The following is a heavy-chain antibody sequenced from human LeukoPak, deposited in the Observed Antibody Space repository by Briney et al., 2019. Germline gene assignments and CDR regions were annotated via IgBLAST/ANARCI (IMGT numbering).Heavy chain of an antibody. Sequence: GGSLRLSCAASGFTFSSYAMPWVRQAPGKGLEWVAVISYDGTNKYYTDSVKGRFTISRDNSKNTLYLQMISLRAEDTAVYYCARGGLLLWFGEGFDYWGQGTLVTVSS. V-gene: IGHV3-30*04. D-gene: IGHD3-10*01. CDR2: ISYDGTNK. J-gene: IGHJ4*02. CDR3: ARGGLLLWFGEGFDY. CDR1: GFTFSSYA.